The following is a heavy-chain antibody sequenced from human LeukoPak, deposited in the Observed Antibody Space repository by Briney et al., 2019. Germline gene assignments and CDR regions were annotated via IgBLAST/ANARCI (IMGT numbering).Heavy chain of an antibody. J-gene: IGHJ4*02. D-gene: IGHD6-25*01. Sequence: GGSLRLSCSASGFNFLDHSMHWVRQAPGKGPEWVSGISGNSVYIGYADSVKGRFTISRDNAGNSLYLQMNSLRPEDTALYYCAKKIRAGDSPLDYWGQGTLVTVSS. CDR2: ISGNSVYI. CDR1: GFNFLDHS. CDR3: AKKIRAGDSPLDY. V-gene: IGHV3-9*01.